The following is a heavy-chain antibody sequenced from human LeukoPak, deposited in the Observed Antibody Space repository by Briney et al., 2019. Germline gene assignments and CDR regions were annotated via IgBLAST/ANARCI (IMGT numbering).Heavy chain of an antibody. D-gene: IGHD2-2*01. J-gene: IGHJ3*02. V-gene: IGHV4-34*01. CDR3: ARGVVPAVHAFDI. CDR2: IIHDGST. CDR1: GGSFSGYY. Sequence: SETLSLTCEVFGGSFSGYYWTWIRQPPGKGLEWLGEIIHDGSTTYNPSLESRVTISVDTSKNQFSLKLSSVTAADTAVYYCARGVVPAVHAFDIWGQGTTVTVSS.